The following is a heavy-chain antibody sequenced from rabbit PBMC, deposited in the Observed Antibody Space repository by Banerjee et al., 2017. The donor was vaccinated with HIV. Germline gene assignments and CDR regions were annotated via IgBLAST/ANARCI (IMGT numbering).Heavy chain of an antibody. CDR2: INTSTGNT. CDR3: ARDGTAYAGYGYAGFNL. J-gene: IGHJ4*01. D-gene: IGHD6-1*01. CDR1: GFSFSNKYV. V-gene: IGHV1S45*01. Sequence: QEQLEESGGDLVKPEGSLTLTCTASGFSFSNKYVMCWVRQAPGRGLGWIACINTSTGNTVYASWAKGRFTISKPSSTTVTLQMTSLTAADTATYFCARDGTAYAGYGYAGFNLWGPGTLVTVS.